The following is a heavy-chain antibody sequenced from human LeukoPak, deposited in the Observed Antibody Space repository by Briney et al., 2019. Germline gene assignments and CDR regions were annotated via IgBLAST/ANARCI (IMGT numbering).Heavy chain of an antibody. CDR3: AKPSSIVIVPTALQRSLDY. CDR1: GFTFRNYA. J-gene: IGHJ4*02. V-gene: IGHV3-23*01. CDR2: ISGSGGTT. Sequence: GGSLRLSCTASGFTFRNYAMTWVGQAPGKGLEWVSTISGSGGTTYYADSVKGRLSISRDNSKNTLSLQMNSLRAEDTAVYYCAKPSSIVIVPTALQRSLDYWGQGALVTVSS. D-gene: IGHD2/OR15-2a*01.